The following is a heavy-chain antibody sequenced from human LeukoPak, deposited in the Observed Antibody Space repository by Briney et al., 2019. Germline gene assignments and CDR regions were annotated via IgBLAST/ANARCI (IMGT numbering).Heavy chain of an antibody. J-gene: IGHJ4*02. D-gene: IGHD5-12*01. CDR2: INPNSGGT. Sequence: ASVKVSCKASGYTFTGYYMHWVRQAPGQGLEWMGWINPNSGGTNYAQKFQGRVTMTRDTSISTACMELSRLRSDDTAVYYCARSDSRLRFRGDYWGQGTLVTVSS. CDR3: ARSDSRLRFRGDY. CDR1: GYTFTGYY. V-gene: IGHV1-2*02.